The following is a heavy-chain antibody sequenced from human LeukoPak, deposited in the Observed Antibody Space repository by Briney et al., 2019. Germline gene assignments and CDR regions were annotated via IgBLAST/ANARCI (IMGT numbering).Heavy chain of an antibody. J-gene: IGHJ4*02. Sequence: GGSLRLSCAASGFTVSSNYMSWVRQAPGKGLEWVSVIYSGGSTYYADSVKGRFTISRDNSKSTLYIQMNSLRAEDTAVYYCAKSGQWELYYFDYWGQGTLVTVSS. D-gene: IGHD1-26*01. CDR1: GFTVSSNY. CDR2: IYSGGST. V-gene: IGHV3-53*01. CDR3: AKSGQWELYYFDY.